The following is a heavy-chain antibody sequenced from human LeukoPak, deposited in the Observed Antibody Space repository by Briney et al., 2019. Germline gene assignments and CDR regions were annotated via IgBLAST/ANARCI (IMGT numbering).Heavy chain of an antibody. V-gene: IGHV4-4*07. Sequence: SETLSLTCTVSGGSISSYCWSWIRQPAGKGLEWIGRIYTSGSTNYNPSLKSRVTMAVDTSKNQFSLRLSSVTAADTAVYYCARDVDYDFWSAGTNYYYYYMDVWGKGTTVTVSS. CDR2: IYTSGST. J-gene: IGHJ6*03. CDR1: GGSISSYC. CDR3: ARDVDYDFWSAGTNYYYYYMDV. D-gene: IGHD3-3*01.